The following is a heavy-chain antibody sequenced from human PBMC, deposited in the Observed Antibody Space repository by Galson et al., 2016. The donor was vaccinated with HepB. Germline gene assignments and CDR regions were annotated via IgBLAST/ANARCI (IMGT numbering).Heavy chain of an antibody. CDR2: IYHSGTT. CDR3: AREIAVAGRLDY. CDR1: GGSLSSRDW. Sequence: ETLSLTCAVSGGSLSSRDWWSWVRQPPGKGLQWIGEIYHSGTTNYNPSLKSRVTISVDKSKNQFSLKLSSVTAADTAVYYCAREIAVAGRLDYWGQGTLVTVSS. J-gene: IGHJ4*02. V-gene: IGHV4-4*02. D-gene: IGHD6-19*01.